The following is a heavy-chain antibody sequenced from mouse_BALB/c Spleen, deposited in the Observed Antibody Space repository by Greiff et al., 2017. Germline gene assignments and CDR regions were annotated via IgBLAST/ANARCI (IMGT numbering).Heavy chain of an antibody. CDR3: AKGLTRYWYFDV. CDR2: INPNNGGT. V-gene: IGHV1-18*01. CDR1: GYTFTEYT. D-gene: IGHD4-1*01. J-gene: IGHJ1*01. Sequence: VHVKQSGPELVKPGASVKISCKTSGYTFTEYTMHWVKQSHGKSLEWIGGINPNNGGTSYNQKFKGKATLTVDKSSSTAYMELRSLTSEDSAVYYCAKGLTRYWYFDVWGAGTTVTVSS.